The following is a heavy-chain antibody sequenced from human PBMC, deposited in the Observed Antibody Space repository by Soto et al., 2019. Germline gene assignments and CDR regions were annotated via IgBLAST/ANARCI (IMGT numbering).Heavy chain of an antibody. CDR2: IWYDGSNK. D-gene: IGHD3-22*01. J-gene: IGHJ4*02. Sequence: GGSLRLSCAASGFTFSSYGMHWVRQAPGKGLEWVAVIWYDGSNKYYADSVKGRFTISRDNYKNTLYLQMNSLRAEDTAVYYCARDHGDSSGYYYDFDYWGQGTLFTVSS. CDR3: ARDHGDSSGYYYDFDY. V-gene: IGHV3-33*01. CDR1: GFTFSSYG.